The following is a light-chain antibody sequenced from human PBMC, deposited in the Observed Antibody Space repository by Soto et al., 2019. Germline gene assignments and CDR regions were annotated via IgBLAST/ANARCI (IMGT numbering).Light chain of an antibody. V-gene: IGKV3-20*01. CDR2: GAS. Sequence: EIVLTQSPGTLSLSPGERATLSCRASQSVSSSYLAWYQQKADQAPRLLIYGASSRATGTPDRFSGSESGTDFTLTISRLEPEDFAVYYCHQYDSSPLTVGGGTKVEIK. CDR1: QSVSSSY. J-gene: IGKJ4*01. CDR3: HQYDSSPLT.